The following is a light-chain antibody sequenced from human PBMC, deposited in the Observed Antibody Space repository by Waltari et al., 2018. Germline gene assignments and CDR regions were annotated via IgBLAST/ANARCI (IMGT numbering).Light chain of an antibody. CDR3: QHYKSLPVS. CDR2: HTS. V-gene: IGKV3-20*01. CDR1: QSVSIY. J-gene: IGKJ1*01. Sequence: IVLTQSPGTLSLSPGERATLSCRARQSVSIYLAWYQQKPGQAPRLLIYHTSTRATGIPDRFSGSGSGTDFSLTISGLEPEDFAVYYCQHYKSLPVSFGQGTRVEIK.